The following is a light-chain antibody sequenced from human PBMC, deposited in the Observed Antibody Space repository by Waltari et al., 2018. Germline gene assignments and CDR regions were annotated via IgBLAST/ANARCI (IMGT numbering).Light chain of an antibody. CDR3: QVWDGSTVV. CDR2: SDA. CDR1: NIGEND. Sequence: SYALSQPLSVPVALGQTARTPCSGYNIGENDVHWYQQRPGQAPLLVIYSDANRPSGIPERFSDSRSGNTATLTISGAQAGDEADYYCQVWDGSTVVFGGGTKVTVL. J-gene: IGLJ2*01. V-gene: IGLV3-9*01.